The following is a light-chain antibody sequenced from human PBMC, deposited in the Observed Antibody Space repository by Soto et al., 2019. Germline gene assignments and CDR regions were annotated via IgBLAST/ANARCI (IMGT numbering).Light chain of an antibody. CDR2: RNN. CDR3: STWPASPNGPVI. Sequence: QSEVTQPPSASGTPGQRVTISCSGDSSNIGSNYVYWYQQLPGTAPKLLIYRNNQRPSGVPDRFSGSKSDTSASLAISGLRSEDEADYYCSTWPASPNGPVIFGGGTKLTVL. V-gene: IGLV1-47*01. J-gene: IGLJ2*01. CDR1: SSNIGSNY.